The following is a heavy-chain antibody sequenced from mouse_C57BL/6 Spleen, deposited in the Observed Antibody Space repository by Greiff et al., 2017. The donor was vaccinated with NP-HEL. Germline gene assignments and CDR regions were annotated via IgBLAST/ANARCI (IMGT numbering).Heavy chain of an antibody. V-gene: IGHV3-6*01. Sequence: DVQLQESGPGLVKPSQSLSLTCSVTGYSITSGYYWNWIRQFPGNKLEWMGYISYDGSNNYNPSLKNRISITRDTSKNQFFLKLNSVTTEDTATYYCATAYSPAWFAYWGQGTLVTVSA. D-gene: IGHD2-10*01. CDR3: ATAYSPAWFAY. CDR2: ISYDGSN. J-gene: IGHJ3*01. CDR1: GYSITSGYY.